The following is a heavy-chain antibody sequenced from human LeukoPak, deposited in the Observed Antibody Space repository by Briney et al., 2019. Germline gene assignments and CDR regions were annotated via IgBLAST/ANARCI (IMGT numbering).Heavy chain of an antibody. J-gene: IGHJ4*02. CDR1: GFTFSSYA. Sequence: GGSLRLSCAASGFTFSSYAMHWVRQAPGKGLEWVAVISYDGSNKYYADSVKGRFTISRDNSKNTLYLQMNSLRAEDTAVYYCARAGSVDCGGDCYFDYWGQGTLVTVSS. D-gene: IGHD2-21*02. CDR3: ARAGSVDCGGDCYFDY. V-gene: IGHV3-30*04. CDR2: ISYDGSNK.